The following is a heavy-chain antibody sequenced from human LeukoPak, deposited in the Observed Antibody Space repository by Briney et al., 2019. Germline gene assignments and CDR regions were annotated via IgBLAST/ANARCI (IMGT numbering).Heavy chain of an antibody. CDR3: ARDIGDYSYYYYYMDV. J-gene: IGHJ6*03. CDR1: GYTFTSYG. V-gene: IGHV1-18*01. D-gene: IGHD4-17*01. CDR2: ISAYNGNT. Sequence: GASVKVSCKASGYTFTSYGISWVRQAPGRGLEWMGWISAYNGNTNYAQKLQGRVTMTTDTSTSTAYMELRSLRSDDTAVYYCARDIGDYSYYYYYMDVWGKGTTVTISS.